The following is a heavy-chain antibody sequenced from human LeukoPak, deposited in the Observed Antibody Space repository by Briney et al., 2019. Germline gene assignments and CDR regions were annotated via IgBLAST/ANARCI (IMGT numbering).Heavy chain of an antibody. J-gene: IGHJ1*01. CDR1: GGTFSSYA. CDR3: AREGPNYYDSSGYYSAEHFQH. V-gene: IGHV1-69*04. Sequence: ASVKVSCKASGGTFSSYAISWVRQAPGQGLEWMGRVIPILGIANYAQKFQGRVTITADKSTSTAYMELSSLRSEDTAVYYCAREGPNYYDSSGYYSAEHFQHWGQGTLVTVSS. CDR2: VIPILGIA. D-gene: IGHD3-22*01.